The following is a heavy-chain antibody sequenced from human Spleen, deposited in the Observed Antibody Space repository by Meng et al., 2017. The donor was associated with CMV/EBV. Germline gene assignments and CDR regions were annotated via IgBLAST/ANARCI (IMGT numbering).Heavy chain of an antibody. J-gene: IGHJ6*02. CDR2: ISSSSSTI. V-gene: IGHV3-48*04. D-gene: IGHD3-3*01. CDR1: GSTFSSYS. CDR3: ARCEGYYDFWRTDYGMDV. Sequence: GESLKISCAASGSTFSSYSMNWVRQAPGKGLEWVSYISSSSSTIYYADSVKGRFTISRDNAKNSLYLQMNSLRAEDTAVYYCARCEGYYDFWRTDYGMDVWGQGTTVTVSS.